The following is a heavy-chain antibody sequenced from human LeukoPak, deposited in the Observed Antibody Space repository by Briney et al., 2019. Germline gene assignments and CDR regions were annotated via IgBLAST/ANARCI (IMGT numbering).Heavy chain of an antibody. CDR3: ARDSYKFHAFDI. Sequence: SETLSLTCTVSGGSVSSSGYYWSWIRQSPGKGLERIGYIYYSGSTNYNPSLKSRVTISVDTSKNHFSLKLSSVTAADTAVYYCARDSYKFHAFDIWGQGTMVTVSS. J-gene: IGHJ3*02. CDR2: IYYSGST. D-gene: IGHD3-10*01. CDR1: GGSVSSSGYY. V-gene: IGHV4-61*03.